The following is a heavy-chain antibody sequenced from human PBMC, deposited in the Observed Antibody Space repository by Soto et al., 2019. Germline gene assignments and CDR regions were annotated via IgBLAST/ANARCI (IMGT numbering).Heavy chain of an antibody. J-gene: IGHJ6*02. CDR2: VYYSGTT. D-gene: IGHD3-16*01. CDR1: GASISSGGYY. V-gene: IGHV4-31*03. CDR3: AASCVGCGGSTAYDMDF. Sequence: QVQLQESGPGLVKPSQTLSLTCSVSGASISSGGYYWNLIRQHPGKGLEWIGYVYYSGTTYYNPTLKGRVKIPLATSKDQFTQTLSSVTAAETAVYYGAASCVGCGGSTAYDMDFWGQGTTVTVSS.